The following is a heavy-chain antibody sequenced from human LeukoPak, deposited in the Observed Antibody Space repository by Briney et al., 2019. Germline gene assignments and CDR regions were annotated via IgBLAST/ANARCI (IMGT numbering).Heavy chain of an antibody. J-gene: IGHJ6*03. CDR2: ISSSGSTI. CDR1: GFTFSDYY. V-gene: IGHV3-11*04. Sequence: GALRLSCAASGFTFSDYYMSWIRQAPGKGLEWVSYISSSGSTIYYADSVKGRFTISRDNAKNSLYLQMNSLRAEDTAVYYCARDLFFTQGRGYYYYMDVWGKGTTVTVS. D-gene: IGHD3-10*01. CDR3: ARDLFFTQGRGYYYYMDV.